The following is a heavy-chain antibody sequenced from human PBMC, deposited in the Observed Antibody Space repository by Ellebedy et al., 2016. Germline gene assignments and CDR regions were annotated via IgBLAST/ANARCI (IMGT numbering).Heavy chain of an antibody. CDR3: ARLKLFRGVFGWFDR. J-gene: IGHJ5*02. CDR1: GASITTSSYS. CDR2: IYHSGTT. Sequence: SETLSLXCTVSGASITTSSYSWAWIRQAPGRGLELIGYIYHSGTTYYNPSLNSSVTMSIDTSSNQFSLNLKSVTAADTAVYFCARLKLFRGVFGWFDRWGQGILVSVSS. D-gene: IGHD3-16*02. V-gene: IGHV4-39*01.